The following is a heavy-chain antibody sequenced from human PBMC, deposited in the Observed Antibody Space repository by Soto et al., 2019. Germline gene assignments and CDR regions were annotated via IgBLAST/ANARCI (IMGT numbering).Heavy chain of an antibody. J-gene: IGHJ4*02. Sequence: SETLSLTCSVSGVSISSYFWSWIRQPPGRGLEWIGYTYHRGSTNYSPSLKSRVAISLDTSENQFSLKVNSVTAADTAVYYCARIGGYHGPLDYWGQGTPVTVS. CDR2: TYHRGST. V-gene: IGHV4-59*01. D-gene: IGHD3-16*02. CDR1: GVSISSYF. CDR3: ARIGGYHGPLDY.